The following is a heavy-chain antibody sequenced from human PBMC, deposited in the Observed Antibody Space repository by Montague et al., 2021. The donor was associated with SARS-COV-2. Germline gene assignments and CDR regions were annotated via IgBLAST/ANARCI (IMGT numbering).Heavy chain of an antibody. V-gene: IGHV4-59*08. CDR2: IYYSGST. CDR3: ARHPIGSFPRYGMDV. Sequence: SETLSLTCTVSGGSISSYYWSWIRQPPGKGLEWIGYIYYSGSTNYNPSLTSRVTISVDTSKNQFSLKLSSVTAADTAAYYCARHPIGSFPRYGMDVWGQGTTVTVSS. J-gene: IGHJ6*02. D-gene: IGHD2-15*01. CDR1: GGSISSYY.